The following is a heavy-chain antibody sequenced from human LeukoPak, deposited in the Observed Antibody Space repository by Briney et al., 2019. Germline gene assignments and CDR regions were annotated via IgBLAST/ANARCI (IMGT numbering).Heavy chain of an antibody. D-gene: IGHD3-22*01. J-gene: IGHJ4*02. CDR1: GYTFTGYY. CDR3: ARADYGSSGYYHVYNY. V-gene: IGHV1-2*02. Sequence: GASVKVSCKASGYTFTGYYMHWVRQAPGQGLEWMGWINPNSGGTNYAQKFQGRVTMARDTSISTAYMELSRLRSDDTAVYYCARADYGSSGYYHVYNYWGQGTLVTVSS. CDR2: INPNSGGT.